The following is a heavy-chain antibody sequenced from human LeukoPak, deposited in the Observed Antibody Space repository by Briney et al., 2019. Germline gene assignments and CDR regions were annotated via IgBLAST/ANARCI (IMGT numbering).Heavy chain of an antibody. V-gene: IGHV3-23*01. D-gene: IGHD2/OR15-2a*01. CDR1: GFIFSNYA. J-gene: IGHJ4*02. Sequence: QPGGSLRLSCAASGFIFSNYAMTWVRQAPGKGLEWVSILGGLSESVYYPDSVKGRFTVSRDNSKDTLYLEINSLRGEDTATYYCARGRDYFPIDYWGQGTFVIVSS. CDR2: LGGLSESV. CDR3: ARGRDYFPIDY.